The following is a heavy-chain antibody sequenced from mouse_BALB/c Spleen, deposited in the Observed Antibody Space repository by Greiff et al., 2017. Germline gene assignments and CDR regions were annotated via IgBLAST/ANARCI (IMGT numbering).Heavy chain of an antibody. D-gene: IGHD3-2*02. V-gene: IGHV5-6*01. CDR3: AGHGGVDSSGYPQAWCAY. J-gene: IGHJ3*01. CDR2: ISSGGSYT. Sequence: EVQRVESGGGLVKPGGSLKLSCAASGFTFSSYGMSWVRQTPDKRLEWVATISSGGSYTYYPDSVKGRFTISRDNAKNTLYLQMSSLKSEDTAMYYCAGHGGVDSSGYPQAWCAYWGRGTLVTVSA. CDR1: GFTFSSYG.